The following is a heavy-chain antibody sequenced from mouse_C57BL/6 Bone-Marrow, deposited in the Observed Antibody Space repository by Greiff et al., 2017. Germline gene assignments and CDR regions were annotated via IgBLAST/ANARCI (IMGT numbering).Heavy chain of an antibody. Sequence: EVNLVESGGGLVKPGGSLKLSCAASGFTFSSYAMSWVRQTPEKRLEWVATISDGGSYTYYPDNVKGRFTISRDNAKNNLYLQMSHLKSEDTAMYYCARDDYGIWYVDVWGTGTTVTVSS. CDR1: GFTFSSYA. D-gene: IGHD2-4*01. CDR2: ISDGGSYT. V-gene: IGHV5-4*01. J-gene: IGHJ1*03. CDR3: ARDDYGIWYVDV.